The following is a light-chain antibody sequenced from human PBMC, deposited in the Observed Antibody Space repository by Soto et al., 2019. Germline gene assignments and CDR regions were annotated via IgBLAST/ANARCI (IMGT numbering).Light chain of an antibody. CDR3: LQYASSPLT. CDR1: QNVAKSY. Sequence: ETVLTQSPGTLSLSPGERATLSCRASQNVAKSYLAWYQHKPGQGPRLLISGASSRATGIPDGFRGSGSGTALTLTISRLEPEAFAVYYCLQYASSPLTFGGGTKVEI. J-gene: IGKJ4*01. V-gene: IGKV3-20*01. CDR2: GAS.